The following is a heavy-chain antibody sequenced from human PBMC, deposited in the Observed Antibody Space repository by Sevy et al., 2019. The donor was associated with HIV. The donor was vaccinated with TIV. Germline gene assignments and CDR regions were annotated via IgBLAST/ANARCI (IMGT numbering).Heavy chain of an antibody. CDR2: ISYDGSNK. CDR3: AKSGSYYAEYFQH. V-gene: IGHV3-30*18. J-gene: IGHJ1*01. CDR1: GFTFSSYG. Sequence: GGSLRLSCAASGFTFSSYGMHWVRQAPGKGLEWVAVISYDGSNKYYADSVKGRFTISRDNSKNTLYLQMNSLRAEDTAVYYCAKSGSYYAEYFQHWGQGTLVTVSS. D-gene: IGHD1-26*01.